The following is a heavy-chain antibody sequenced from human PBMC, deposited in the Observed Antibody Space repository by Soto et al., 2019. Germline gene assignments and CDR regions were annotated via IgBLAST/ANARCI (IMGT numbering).Heavy chain of an antibody. CDR2: IYYSGST. J-gene: IGHJ6*02. Sequence: QHPGKGLEWIGSIYYSGSTYYNPSLKSRVTISVDTSKNTLYLQMNSLRAEDTAVYYCAKDMLKYFDWLSGPYGMDVWGQGTTVTVSS. CDR3: AKDMLKYFDWLSGPYGMDV. V-gene: IGHV4-39*07. D-gene: IGHD3-9*01.